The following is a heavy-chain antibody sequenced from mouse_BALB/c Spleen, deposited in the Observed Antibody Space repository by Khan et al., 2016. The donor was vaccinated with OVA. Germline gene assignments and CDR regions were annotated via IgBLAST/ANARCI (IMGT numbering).Heavy chain of an antibody. J-gene: IGHJ4*01. CDR2: INTHSGVP. Sequence: QIQLVQSGPELKKPGETVRISCKASGYTFTTAGIQWVQKMPGKGLKWIGWINTHSGVPKYAEDFKGRFAFSLEISVNTAYLQITNLKNEDTATYVCAGGRAAYYKNDGGAMEYWGQGTLVTVSS. CDR1: GYTFTTAG. D-gene: IGHD2-12*01. V-gene: IGHV9-4*02. CDR3: AGGRAAYYKNDGGAMEY.